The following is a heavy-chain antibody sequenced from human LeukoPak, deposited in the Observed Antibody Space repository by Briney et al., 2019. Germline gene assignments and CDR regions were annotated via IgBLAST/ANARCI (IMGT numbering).Heavy chain of an antibody. V-gene: IGHV3-23*01. CDR3: ARADRALDY. CDR1: GFTFSNYA. D-gene: IGHD2-15*01. J-gene: IGHJ4*02. CDR2: ISGITTNT. Sequence: GGSLRLSCAASGFTFSNYAMSWVRQAPGKGLEWVSLISGITTNTYYADSVKGRFTISRDNSKNTLDLQMNSLRAEDTAVYYCARADRALDYWGPGTLVTVSS.